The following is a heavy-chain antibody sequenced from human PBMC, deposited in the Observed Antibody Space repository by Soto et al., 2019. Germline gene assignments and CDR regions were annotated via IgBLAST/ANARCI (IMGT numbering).Heavy chain of an antibody. J-gene: IGHJ4*02. CDR2: IYYSGNT. CDR1: GGSINNYF. CDR3: ARDLAAAGTPLFDF. D-gene: IGHD6-13*01. Sequence: SETLSLTCTVSGGSINNYFWSWIRQPPRKGLEWIGYIYYSGNTNYNPSLKSRVTISVDTSEKQFSLKLSSVTAADTAVYYCARDLAAAGTPLFDFWGQGTLVTVSS. V-gene: IGHV4-59*01.